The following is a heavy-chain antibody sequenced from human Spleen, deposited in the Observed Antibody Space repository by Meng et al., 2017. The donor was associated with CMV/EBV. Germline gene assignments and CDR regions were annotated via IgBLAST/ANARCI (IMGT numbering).Heavy chain of an antibody. CDR3: ASLQTEVTFDY. Sequence: QVQLQQWGAVLLQASETLSLTGAVDGGSFSGYYWSWIRQPPGKGLEWIGEINHSGSTNYNPSLKSRVTISVDTSKNQFSLKLSSVTAADTAVYYCASLQTEVTFDYWGQGTLVTVSS. CDR1: GGSFSGYY. J-gene: IGHJ4*02. V-gene: IGHV4-34*01. CDR2: INHSGST. D-gene: IGHD2-21*02.